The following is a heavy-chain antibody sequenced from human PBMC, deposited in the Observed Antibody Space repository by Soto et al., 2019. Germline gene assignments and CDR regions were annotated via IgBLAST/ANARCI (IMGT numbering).Heavy chain of an antibody. CDR3: ARVGVSMVRGVITPYYYYGMDV. CDR2: IIPIFGTA. V-gene: IGHV1-69*13. CDR1: GGTFSSYA. D-gene: IGHD3-10*01. Sequence: SVKVSCKASGGTFSSYAISWVRQAPGQGLEWMGGIIPIFGTANYAQKFQGRVTITADESTSTAYMELSSLRSEDTAVYYCARVGVSMVRGVITPYYYYGMDVWGQGTTVTVSS. J-gene: IGHJ6*02.